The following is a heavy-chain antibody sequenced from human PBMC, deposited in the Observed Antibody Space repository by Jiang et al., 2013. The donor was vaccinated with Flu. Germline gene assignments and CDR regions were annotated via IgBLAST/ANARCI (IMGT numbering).Heavy chain of an antibody. Sequence: VANIKQDGSEKYYVDSVKGRFTISRDNAKNSLYLQMNSLRAEDTAVYYCARGRPLTWCSGGSCYPFDYWGQGTLVTVSS. J-gene: IGHJ4*02. D-gene: IGHD2-15*01. V-gene: IGHV3-7*03. CDR3: ARGRPLTWCSGGSCYPFDY. CDR2: IKQDGSEK.